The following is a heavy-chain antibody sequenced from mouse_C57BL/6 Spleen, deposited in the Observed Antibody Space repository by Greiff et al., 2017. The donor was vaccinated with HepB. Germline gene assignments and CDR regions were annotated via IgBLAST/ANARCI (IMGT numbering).Heavy chain of an antibody. CDR3: ARSGYGSSYG. J-gene: IGHJ2*01. CDR1: GYTFTDYY. D-gene: IGHD1-1*01. Sequence: VQLKQSGPVLVKPGASVKMSCKASGYTFTDYYMNWVKQSHGKSLEWIGVINPYNGGTSYNQKFKGKATLTVDKSSSTAYMELNSLTSEDSAVYYCARSGYGSSYGWGQGTTLTVSS. CDR2: INPYNGGT. V-gene: IGHV1-19*01.